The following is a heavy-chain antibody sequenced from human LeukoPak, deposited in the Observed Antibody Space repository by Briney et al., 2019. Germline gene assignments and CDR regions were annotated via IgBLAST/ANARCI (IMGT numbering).Heavy chain of an antibody. CDR1: GHIFGSFG. CDR2: MSGRGRDV. D-gene: IGHD4/OR15-4a*01. CDR3: SIELSAYSWCFGRPFDI. J-gene: IGHJ3*02. V-gene: IGHV3-23*01. Sequence: GASLSLSCAASGHIFGSFGLSWVRHAPGKGREWVSSMSGRGRDVNYTDSVKARFTIYRHNPKNTLLLQINSVRAEDTAIYYGSIELSAYSWCFGRPFDIWGLGTMVTVSS.